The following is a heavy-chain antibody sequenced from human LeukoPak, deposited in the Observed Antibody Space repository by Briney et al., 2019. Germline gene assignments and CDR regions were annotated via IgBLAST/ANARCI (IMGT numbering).Heavy chain of an antibody. CDR1: GYMFTNYD. CDR2: MNPQSGNT. J-gene: IGHJ6*03. CDR3: ARGPNYSIFASAYYYYMDV. D-gene: IGHD4-11*01. Sequence: APVKVSCKASGYMFTNYDINWVRQATGQGLEWMGWMNPQSGNTGYTQKFRGRVTITRDTSITTAYMELSSLRSEDTAVYYCARGPNYSIFASAYYYYMDVWGKGTTVTVSS. V-gene: IGHV1-8*03.